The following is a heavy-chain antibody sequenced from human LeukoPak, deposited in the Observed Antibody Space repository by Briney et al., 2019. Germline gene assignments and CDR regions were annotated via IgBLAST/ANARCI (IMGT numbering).Heavy chain of an antibody. Sequence: GGSLRLSCAASGFFFSDSAMAWVRQAPGKGLEWVSTTTGRGDNTHYADSVEGRFTISRDNAKNSLYLQMNSLRAEDTAVYYCARGGYSGYDIDYWGQGTLVTVSS. CDR1: GFFFSDSA. D-gene: IGHD5-12*01. J-gene: IGHJ4*02. CDR2: TTGRGDNT. V-gene: IGHV3-23*01. CDR3: ARGGYSGYDIDY.